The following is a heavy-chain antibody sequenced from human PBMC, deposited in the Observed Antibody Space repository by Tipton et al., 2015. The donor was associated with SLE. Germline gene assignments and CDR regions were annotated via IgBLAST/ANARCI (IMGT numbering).Heavy chain of an antibody. J-gene: IGHJ3*01. CDR3: ARGSYGSGIPDAFDV. CDR1: GYSISSGYY. Sequence: TLSLTCAVSGYSISSGYYWGWIRQPPGKGLEWIGSIYHSGSTNYNPSLKSRVTISVDTSKNQFSLKLYSVTAADTAVYYCARGSYGSGIPDAFDVWGQGTMVTVSS. V-gene: IGHV4-38-2*01. D-gene: IGHD3-10*01. CDR2: IYHSGST.